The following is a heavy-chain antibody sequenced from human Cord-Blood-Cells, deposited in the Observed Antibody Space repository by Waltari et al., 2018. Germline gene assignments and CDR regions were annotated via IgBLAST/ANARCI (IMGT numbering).Heavy chain of an antibody. D-gene: IGHD1-7*01. V-gene: IGHV1-69*01. CDR3: ARDPITGTTSTDWFDP. Sequence: QVQLVQSGAEVKKPGSSVKVSCKASGGPFSSYAISWVRQAHGQGLEWMGGIIPIFGTANYAQKFQGRVTITADESTSTAYMELSSLRSEDTAVYYCARDPITGTTSTDWFDPWGQGTLVTVSS. J-gene: IGHJ5*02. CDR2: IIPIFGTA. CDR1: GGPFSSYA.